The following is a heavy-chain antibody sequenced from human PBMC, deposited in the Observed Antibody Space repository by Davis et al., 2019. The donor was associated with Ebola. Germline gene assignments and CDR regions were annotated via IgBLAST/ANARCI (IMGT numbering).Heavy chain of an antibody. CDR3: ARANPATVDDAFDI. D-gene: IGHD4-23*01. CDR1: GGSISSSSYY. V-gene: IGHV4-39*01. Sequence: SETLSLTCTVSGGSISSSSYYWGWIRQPPGKGLEWIGSIYYSGSTYYNPSLKSRVTISVDTSKNQFSLKLSSVTAADTAVYYCARANPATVDDAFDIWGQGTMVTVSS. CDR2: IYYSGST. J-gene: IGHJ3*02.